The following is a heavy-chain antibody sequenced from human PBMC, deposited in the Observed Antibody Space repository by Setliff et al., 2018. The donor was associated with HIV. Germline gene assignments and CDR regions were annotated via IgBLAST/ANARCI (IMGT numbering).Heavy chain of an antibody. V-gene: IGHV1-69*10. D-gene: IGHD3-10*01. CDR2: FIPILDIT. Sequence: SVMVSCKASGDTSSTYAINWVRQAPGQGLEWMGQFIPILDITNYAQKFQGRVTITADKSTNTMYMEMTSLTSEDTAVYYCAGPRGDEAFDIWGQGTMVTVS. CDR3: AGPRGDEAFDI. CDR1: GDTSSTYA. J-gene: IGHJ3*02.